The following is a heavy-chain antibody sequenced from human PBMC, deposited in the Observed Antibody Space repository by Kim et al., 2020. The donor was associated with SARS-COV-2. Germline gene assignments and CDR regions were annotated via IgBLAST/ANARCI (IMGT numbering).Heavy chain of an antibody. CDR3: ARDFASQQGGFDP. Sequence: GGSLRLSCAASGFTFSSYNMNWVRRAPGKGLEWVSYISSSGSAMYYADSVKGRFIISRDNAKNSLFLQMNSLRDEDTAVYYCARDFASQQGGFDPWGQGTLVTVSS. CDR1: GFTFSSYN. J-gene: IGHJ5*02. D-gene: IGHD6-13*01. CDR2: ISSSGSAM. V-gene: IGHV3-48*02.